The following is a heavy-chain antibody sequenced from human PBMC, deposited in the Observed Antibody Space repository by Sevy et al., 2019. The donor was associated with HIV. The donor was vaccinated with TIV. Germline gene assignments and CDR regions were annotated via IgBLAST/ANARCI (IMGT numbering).Heavy chain of an antibody. V-gene: IGHV3-21*01. CDR2: ISSSSSYI. CDR3: ATGKVNYDDTNFARV. J-gene: IGHJ4*02. CDR1: GFTFSSYS. Sequence: GGSLRLSCAASGFTFSSYSMNWVRQAPGKGLEWVSSISSSSSYIYYADSVKGRFTISRDNAKNSLYLQMNSLRAEDTAVYYCATGKVNYDDTNFARVWGQGTLVTVSS. D-gene: IGHD3-22*01.